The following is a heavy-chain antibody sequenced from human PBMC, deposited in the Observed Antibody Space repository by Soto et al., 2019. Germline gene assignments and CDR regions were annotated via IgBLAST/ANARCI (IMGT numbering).Heavy chain of an antibody. CDR2: IRSKAYGGTT. CDR1: GFTFGDYA. CDR3: TSRYCSGGSCYSPRGYYGMDV. D-gene: IGHD2-15*01. J-gene: IGHJ6*02. Sequence: GGSLRLSCTASGFTFGDYAMSWFRQAPGKGLEWVGFIRSKAYGGTTEYAASVKGRFTISRDDSKSIAYLQMNSLKTEDTAVYYCTSRYCSGGSCYSPRGYYGMDVWGHGTTVIASS. V-gene: IGHV3-49*03.